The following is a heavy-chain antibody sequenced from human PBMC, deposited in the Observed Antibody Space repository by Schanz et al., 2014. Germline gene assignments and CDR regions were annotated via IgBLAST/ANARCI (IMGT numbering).Heavy chain of an antibody. CDR2: ISGDGTTT. CDR3: AKYGGELGVSFEY. Sequence: EVQLVESGGGFVQPGGSLRLSCAASGFTFSDSWMHWVRQPPGKGLVSVSRISGDGTTTSYADSVKGRFTISRDNAKNTLYLQMYSLRAEDTAVYYCAKYGGELGVSFEYWGQGTLVTVSS. D-gene: IGHD7-27*01. J-gene: IGHJ4*02. V-gene: IGHV3-74*01. CDR1: GFTFSDSW.